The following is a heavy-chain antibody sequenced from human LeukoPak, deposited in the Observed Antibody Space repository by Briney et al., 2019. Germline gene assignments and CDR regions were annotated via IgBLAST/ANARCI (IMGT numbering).Heavy chain of an antibody. D-gene: IGHD6-13*01. CDR3: AREVGYSSSWYSGAFAFDY. J-gene: IGHJ4*02. Sequence: ASVKVSCKASGYTFTSYGISWVRQAPGQGLEWMGWISAYNGNTNYAQKLQGRVTMTTDTSTSTAYMELRSLRSDDTAVYYCAREVGYSSSWYSGAFAFDYWGQGTLVTVSS. V-gene: IGHV1-18*01. CDR2: ISAYNGNT. CDR1: GYTFTSYG.